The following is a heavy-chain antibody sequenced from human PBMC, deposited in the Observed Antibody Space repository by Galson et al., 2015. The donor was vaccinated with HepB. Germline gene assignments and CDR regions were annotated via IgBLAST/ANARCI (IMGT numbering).Heavy chain of an antibody. J-gene: IGHJ6*02. CDR1: GGSISSSNYY. V-gene: IGHV4-39*07. D-gene: IGHD3-16*01. CDR2: IHYSGST. Sequence: TLSLTCTVSGGSISSSNYYWGWIRQPPGKGLEWIGVIHYSGSTHFNPSLKSRVTMSVDTSKNQFSLRAEDTAVYYCARAHGGPTTAHYYYGMDVWGQGTTVTVSS. CDR3: ARAHGGPTTAHYYYGMDV.